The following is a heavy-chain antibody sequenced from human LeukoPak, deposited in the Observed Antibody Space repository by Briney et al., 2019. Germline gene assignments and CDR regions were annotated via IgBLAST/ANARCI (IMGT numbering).Heavy chain of an antibody. CDR2: IYPNSGGT. Sequence: ASVKVSCKASGYTFTGYYMHWVRQAPGQGLEWMGWIYPNSGGTNYAQKFQGRVTVTRDTSISTAYMELSRLRSDDTAVYYCARGLWGDFWSGDYYYYYMDVWGKGTTVTVSS. CDR3: ARGLWGDFWSGDYYYYYMDV. CDR1: GYTFTGYY. V-gene: IGHV1-2*02. J-gene: IGHJ6*03. D-gene: IGHD3-3*01.